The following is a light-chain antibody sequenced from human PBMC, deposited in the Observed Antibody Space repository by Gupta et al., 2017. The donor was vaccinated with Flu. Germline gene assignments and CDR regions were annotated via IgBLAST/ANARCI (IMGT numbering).Light chain of an antibody. CDR2: KAA. J-gene: IGKJ2*01. Sequence: DIQMTQSPSTLSASVGDRVSITCRASQSITSWLAWYQQKPGKAPKLLIYKAASLDSGVPSRFSGSGSGTEFSLTISSLQPDDFATYYCQQYNRCPYTFGQGTKVEIK. CDR1: QSITSW. V-gene: IGKV1-5*03. CDR3: QQYNRCPYT.